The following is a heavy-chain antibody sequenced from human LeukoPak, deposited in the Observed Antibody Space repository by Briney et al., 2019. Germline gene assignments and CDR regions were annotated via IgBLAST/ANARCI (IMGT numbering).Heavy chain of an antibody. CDR1: GYTFTVYY. CDR2: INPNSGGT. J-gene: IGHJ4*02. CDR3: ARDYYDSSGYYSAGGY. Sequence: ASVKVSCKASGYTFTVYYMHWVRQAPGQGLEWMGWINPNSGGTNYAQKFQGRVTMTRDTSISTAYMELSRLRSDDTAVYYCARDYYDSSGYYSAGGYWGQGTLVTVSS. D-gene: IGHD3-22*01. V-gene: IGHV1-2*02.